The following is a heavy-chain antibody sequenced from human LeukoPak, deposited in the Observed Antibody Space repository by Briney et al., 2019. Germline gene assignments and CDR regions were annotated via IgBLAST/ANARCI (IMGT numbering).Heavy chain of an antibody. CDR3: ARDPRRYCRSTSCYYYYYYYMDV. CDR2: IWYDGSNK. CDR1: GFTFSSYG. D-gene: IGHD2-2*01. V-gene: IGHV3-33*01. J-gene: IGHJ6*03. Sequence: GGSLRLSCAASGFTFSSYGMHWVRQAPGNGLEWVAVIWYDGSNKYYADSVKGRFTISRDNSKNTPYLQMNSLRAEDTAVYYCARDPRRYCRSTSCYYYYYYYMDVWGKGTTVTVSS.